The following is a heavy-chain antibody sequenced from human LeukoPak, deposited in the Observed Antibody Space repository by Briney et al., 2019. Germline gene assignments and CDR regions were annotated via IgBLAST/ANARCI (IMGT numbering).Heavy chain of an antibody. CDR1: GFTFSDYH. Sequence: GGSLRLSCAASGFTFSDYHMNWVRQAPGKGLEWVAYISSASNYIYYADSVKGRFTISRDNAKNSLYLQMNSLRAEDTAVYYCAREVYFDYWGQGTLVIVSS. J-gene: IGHJ4*02. CDR2: ISSASNYI. CDR3: AREVYFDY. V-gene: IGHV3-21*01.